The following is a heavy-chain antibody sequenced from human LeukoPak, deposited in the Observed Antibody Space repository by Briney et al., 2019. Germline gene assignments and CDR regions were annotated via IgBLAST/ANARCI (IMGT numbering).Heavy chain of an antibody. V-gene: IGHV3-74*01. J-gene: IGHJ4*02. CDR2: INSDGSSR. D-gene: IGHD2-2*02. Sequence: QPGGSLRLSCAASGFTFSRYWMHWVRQAPRKGLVWVSRINSDGSSRSYADSVKGRFTISRDNSKNTLYLQMNSLRAEDTAVYYCATYCSSTSCYTGLDDYWGQGTLVTVSS. CDR1: GFTFSRYW. CDR3: ATYCSSTSCYTGLDDY.